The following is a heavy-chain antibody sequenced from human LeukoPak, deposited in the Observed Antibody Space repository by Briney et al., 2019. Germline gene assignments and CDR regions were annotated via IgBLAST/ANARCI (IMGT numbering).Heavy chain of an antibody. CDR3: ARRRFLEWLLLVGAFDI. Sequence: GGSLRLSCAASGFTFSSYAMSWVRQAPGKGLEWVSAISGSGGSTYYADSVKGRFTISRDNSKNTLYLQMNSLRAEDTAVYYCARRRFLEWLLLVGAFDIWGQGTMVTVSS. J-gene: IGHJ3*02. D-gene: IGHD3-3*01. CDR1: GFTFSSYA. V-gene: IGHV3-23*01. CDR2: ISGSGGST.